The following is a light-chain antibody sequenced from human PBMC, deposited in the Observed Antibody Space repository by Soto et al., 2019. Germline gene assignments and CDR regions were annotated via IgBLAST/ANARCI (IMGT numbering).Light chain of an antibody. CDR2: HAF. V-gene: IGKV3-15*01. J-gene: IGKJ4*01. CDR3: QQYDEWPLT. Sequence: EKVMTQSPATLSVSPGERATLSCRASQNVKTRLAWYQQKPGQAPRLLIFHAFTRATGIPARFSGSASGTDFTLTISSLQSEDSAIYYCQQYDEWPLTFGGGTKVEIK. CDR1: QNVKTR.